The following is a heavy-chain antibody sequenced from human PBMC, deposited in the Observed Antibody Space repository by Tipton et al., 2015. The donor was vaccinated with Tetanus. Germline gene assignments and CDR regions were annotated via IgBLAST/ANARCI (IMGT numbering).Heavy chain of an antibody. CDR2: ITSSEVATSGGST. Sequence: SLRLSCAASGFTFSSYAMNWVRQAPGRGLEWVSEITSSEVATSGGSTYYVDPVKGRFIISRDNSKNTLYLQMNSLRADDTAVYYGAKAAAVTTNLVDFDYWGQGPLVTVSS. D-gene: IGHD4-17*01. J-gene: IGHJ4*02. V-gene: IGHV3-23*01. CDR3: AKAAAVTTNLVDFDY. CDR1: GFTFSSYA.